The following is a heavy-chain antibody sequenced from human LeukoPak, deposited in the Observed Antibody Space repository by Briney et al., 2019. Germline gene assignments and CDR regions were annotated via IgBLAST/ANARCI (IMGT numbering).Heavy chain of an antibody. CDR3: AIRSGGPGGGGSTSPLFDY. Sequence: SVKVSCKASGGTFSSYAISWVRQAPGQGLEWMGGIIPIFGTANYAQKFQGRVTITSDESTSTAYMELSSLRSEDTAVYYCAIRSGGPGGGGSTSPLFDYWGQGTLVTVSS. D-gene: IGHD2-2*01. J-gene: IGHJ4*02. CDR2: IIPIFGTA. CDR1: GGTFSSYA. V-gene: IGHV1-69*13.